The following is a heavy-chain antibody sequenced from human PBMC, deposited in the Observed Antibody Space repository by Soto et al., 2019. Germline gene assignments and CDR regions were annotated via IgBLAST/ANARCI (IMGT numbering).Heavy chain of an antibody. J-gene: IGHJ6*02. CDR3: ARADGLVEAEDQYYYYGMDV. V-gene: IGHV1-69*13. D-gene: IGHD3-10*01. CDR1: GGTFSSYA. CDR2: IIPIFGTA. Sequence: SVKVSCKASGGTFSSYAISWVRQAPGRGLEWMGGIIPIFGTANYAQKFQGRVTITADESTSTAYMELSSLRSEDTAVYYCARADGLVEAEDQYYYYGMDVWGQGTTVTVSS.